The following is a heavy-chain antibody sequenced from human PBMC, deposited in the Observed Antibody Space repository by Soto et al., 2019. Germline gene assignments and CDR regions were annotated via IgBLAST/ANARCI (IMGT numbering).Heavy chain of an antibody. Sequence: QVQLVESGGGVVQPGRSLRLSCAASGFTFSVFGMHWVRQAPGKGLEWVAVISNDGNSEHYADSVKGRFTISIDNSKNTFYLQMNSLIVEDTAVYYCAKTITTMVVSSTGRGALLDNGGQGILVSVSS. CDR1: GFTFSVFG. V-gene: IGHV3-30*18. J-gene: IGHJ4*02. D-gene: IGHD3-22*01. CDR3: AKTITTMVVSSTGRGALLDN. CDR2: ISNDGNSE.